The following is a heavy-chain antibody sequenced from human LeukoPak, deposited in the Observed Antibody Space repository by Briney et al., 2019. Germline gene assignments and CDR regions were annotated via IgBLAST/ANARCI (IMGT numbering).Heavy chain of an antibody. CDR3: ARGLSRYSSSWYGY. V-gene: IGHV1-3*01. CDR2: INAGNGNT. Sequence: GASVKVSCKASGYTFTSYAMHWVRQAPGQRLEWMGWINAGNGNTKYSQKFQGRVTITRDTSASTAYMELSSLRSEDTAVYYCARGLSRYSSSWYGYWGQGTLVTVST. CDR1: GYTFTSYA. D-gene: IGHD6-13*01. J-gene: IGHJ4*02.